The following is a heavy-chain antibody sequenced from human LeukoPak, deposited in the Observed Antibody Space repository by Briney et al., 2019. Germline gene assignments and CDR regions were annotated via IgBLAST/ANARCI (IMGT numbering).Heavy chain of an antibody. Sequence: PGGSLRLSCAASEFTVSSNYMNWVRQAPGRGLEWVSVIYSGGSTYYADSVKGRFTISRDNSKNTLYLQMNSLRAEDTAVYYCAREAVTRNYFDYWGQGTLVTVSS. CDR1: EFTVSSNY. CDR2: IYSGGST. J-gene: IGHJ4*02. V-gene: IGHV3-53*01. CDR3: AREAVTRNYFDY. D-gene: IGHD4-17*01.